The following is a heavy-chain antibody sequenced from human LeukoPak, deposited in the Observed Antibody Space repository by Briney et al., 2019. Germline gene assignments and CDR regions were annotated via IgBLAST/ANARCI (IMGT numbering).Heavy chain of an antibody. V-gene: IGHV4-59*01. CDR2: IYYSGSI. Sequence: SETLSLTCTVSGGSISSYYWSWIRQPPGKGLEWIGDIYYSGSIKYNPSLKSRVTMSVDASKNQFSLKLSSVTAADTAIYYCARENPSGYYNRPIDYWGQGTLVTVSS. D-gene: IGHD3-22*01. CDR3: ARENPSGYYNRPIDY. CDR1: GGSISSYY. J-gene: IGHJ4*02.